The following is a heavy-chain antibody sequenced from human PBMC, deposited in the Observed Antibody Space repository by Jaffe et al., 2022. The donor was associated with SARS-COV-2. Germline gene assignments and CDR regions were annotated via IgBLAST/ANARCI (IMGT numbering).Heavy chain of an antibody. CDR2: IWYDGSNE. Sequence: QVQLVEAGGGVVQPGRSLRLSCVASGFTLSTYGMHWVRQTPGKGLEWVAFIWYDGSNEYYADSVKGRFTISRDNSKNTLYLQMNSLRAEDTAVYYCARPGATVYQYYQSGMDVWGQGTTVTVSS. CDR3: ARPGATVYQYYQSGMDV. CDR1: GFTLSTYG. D-gene: IGHD1-26*01. J-gene: IGHJ6*02. V-gene: IGHV3-33*01.